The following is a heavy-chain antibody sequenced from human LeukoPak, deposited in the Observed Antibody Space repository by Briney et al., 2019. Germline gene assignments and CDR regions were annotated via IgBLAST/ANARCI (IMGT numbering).Heavy chain of an antibody. J-gene: IGHJ6*02. D-gene: IGHD2-2*02. CDR2: ISGSGGST. CDR1: GFTFSSYA. CDR3: AKEGGTSCYSCRYYYYYGMDV. V-gene: IGHV3-23*01. Sequence: GGSLRLSCAASGFTFSSYAMSWVRQAPGKGLEWVSAISGSGGSTYYADSVKGRLTISRDNSKNTLYLQMNSLRAEDTAVYYCAKEGGTSCYSCRYYYYYGMDVWGQGTTVTVSS.